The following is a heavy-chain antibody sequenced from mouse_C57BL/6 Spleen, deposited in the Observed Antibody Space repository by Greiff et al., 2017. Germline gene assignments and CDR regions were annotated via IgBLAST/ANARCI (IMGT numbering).Heavy chain of an antibody. D-gene: IGHD2-4*01. CDR1: GYTFTDYN. CDR2: INPNNGGT. CDR3: ARSGIYYDYDGDDFDY. Sequence: VQLQQSGPELVKPGASVKMSCKASGYTFTDYNMHWVKQSHGKSLEWIGYINPNNGGTSYNQKFKGKATLTVNKSSSTAYMELRSLTSEDSAVYYCARSGIYYDYDGDDFDYWGQGTTLTVSS. J-gene: IGHJ2*01. V-gene: IGHV1-22*01.